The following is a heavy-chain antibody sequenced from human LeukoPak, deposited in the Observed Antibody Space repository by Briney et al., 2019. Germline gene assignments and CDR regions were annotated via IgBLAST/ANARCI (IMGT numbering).Heavy chain of an antibody. D-gene: IGHD3-22*01. CDR1: GGSISSGGYS. V-gene: IGHV4-30-2*01. Sequence: SETLSLTCAVSGGSISSGGYSWSWMRQPPGKGLEWIGYIYHSGSTYYNPSLKSRVTISVDRSKNQFSLKLSSVTAADTAVYYCARDKGDYDSSGYGDAFDIWGQGTMVTVSS. J-gene: IGHJ3*02. CDR2: IYHSGST. CDR3: ARDKGDYDSSGYGDAFDI.